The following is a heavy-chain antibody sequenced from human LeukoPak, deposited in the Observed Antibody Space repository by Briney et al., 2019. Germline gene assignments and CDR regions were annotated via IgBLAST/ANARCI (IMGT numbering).Heavy chain of an antibody. CDR3: ARAVSLAAAGNPDYYYYYMDV. D-gene: IGHD6-13*01. CDR2: IYSGGST. CDR1: GFTVSSNY. V-gene: IGHV3-53*01. J-gene: IGHJ6*03. Sequence: GGSLRLSCAASGFTVSSNYMSWVRQAPGKGLEWVSVIYSGGSTFYADSVKGRFTISRDNAKNSLYLQMNSLRAEDTAVYYCARAVSLAAAGNPDYYYYYMDVWGKGTTVTVSS.